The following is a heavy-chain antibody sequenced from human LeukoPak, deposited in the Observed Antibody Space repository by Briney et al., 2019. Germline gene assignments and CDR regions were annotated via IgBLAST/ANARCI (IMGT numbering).Heavy chain of an antibody. CDR3: ARVFDQ. Sequence: PSETLPLTCTVSGDSISSDSYYWNWIRQPAGKGLEWIGLIYTRGSTNYNPSLKSRVTISLDTSKNQFSLKLTSVTAADTAVYYCARVFDQWGQGTLVTVSS. J-gene: IGHJ4*02. V-gene: IGHV4-61*02. CDR2: IYTRGST. CDR1: GDSISSDSYY.